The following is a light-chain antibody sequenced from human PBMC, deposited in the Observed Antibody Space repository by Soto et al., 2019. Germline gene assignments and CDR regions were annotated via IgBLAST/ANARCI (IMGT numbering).Light chain of an antibody. Sequence: QSVLTQPASVSGSPGQSITISCSGTRSDTGGYNYVSWYQHHPGKAPKLMIYEVNTRPSGVSDRFSGSRSGNTASLTISGLQAEDEADYYCRSYTSSSTYVFGSGTKVTV. V-gene: IGLV2-14*01. CDR1: RSDTGGYNY. J-gene: IGLJ1*01. CDR3: RSYTSSSTYV. CDR2: EVN.